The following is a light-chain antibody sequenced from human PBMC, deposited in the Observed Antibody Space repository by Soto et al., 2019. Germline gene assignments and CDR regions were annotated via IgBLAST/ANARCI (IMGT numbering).Light chain of an antibody. V-gene: IGLV1-47*02. Sequence: QSVLTQPPSASGTPGQRVTISCSGSDSNSGSNYVYWYQQFPGTAPKLLIYSNIQRPSGVPARFSGSKSGTTAYLAISGLRSEAEADYYCAAWDNSLNGRVFGVGTKLTVL. CDR3: AAWDNSLNGRV. J-gene: IGLJ3*02. CDR2: SNI. CDR1: DSNSGSNY.